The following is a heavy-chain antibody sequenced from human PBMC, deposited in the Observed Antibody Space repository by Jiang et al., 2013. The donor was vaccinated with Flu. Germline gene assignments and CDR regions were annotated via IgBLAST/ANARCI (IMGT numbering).Heavy chain of an antibody. V-gene: IGHV3-30-3*01. CDR1: GFTFSSYA. CDR3: ARGLHLWFGETPFDY. J-gene: IGHJ4*02. Sequence: VQLLESGGGVVQPGRSLRLSCAASGFTFSSYAMHWVRQAPGKGLEWVAVISYDGSNKYYADSVKGRFTISRDNSKNTLYLQMNSLRAEDTAVYYCARGLHLWFGETPFDYWGQGTLVTVSS. D-gene: IGHD3-10*01. CDR2: ISYDGSNK.